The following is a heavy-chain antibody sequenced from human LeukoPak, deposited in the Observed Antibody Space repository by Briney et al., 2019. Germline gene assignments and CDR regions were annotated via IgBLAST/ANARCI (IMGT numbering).Heavy chain of an antibody. CDR2: ISYDGSNK. CDR3: ARDNGQIHEYYFDY. J-gene: IGHJ4*02. D-gene: IGHD5-18*01. Sequence: GGSLRLSCAASGFTFSSYALHWVRQAPGKGLEWVALISYDGSNKHYADSVKGRFTTSRDNSKNTLYLEMNSLRAEDTAVYYCARDNGQIHEYYFDYWGQGTLVTVSS. V-gene: IGHV3-30-3*01. CDR1: GFTFSSYA.